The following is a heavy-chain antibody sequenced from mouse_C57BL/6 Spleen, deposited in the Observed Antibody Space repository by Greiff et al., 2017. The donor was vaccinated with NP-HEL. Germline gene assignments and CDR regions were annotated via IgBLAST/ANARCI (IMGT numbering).Heavy chain of an antibody. CDR1: GYTFTSYW. V-gene: IGHV1-53*01. CDR2: INPSNGGT. CDR3: ARPSGYVPYAMDY. J-gene: IGHJ4*01. Sequence: VQLQQPGTELVKPGASVKLSCKASGYTFTSYWMHWVKQRPGQGLEWIGNINPSNGGTNYNEKFKSKATLTVDKSSSTAYMQLSSLTSEDSAVYYCARPSGYVPYAMDYWGQGTSVTVSS. D-gene: IGHD3-2*02.